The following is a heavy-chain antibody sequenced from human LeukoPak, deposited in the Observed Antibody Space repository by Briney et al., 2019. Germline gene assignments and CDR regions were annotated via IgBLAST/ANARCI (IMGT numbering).Heavy chain of an antibody. J-gene: IGHJ6*03. D-gene: IGHD6-6*01. CDR2: IYYSGST. CDR3: ARHRQYSNYYMDV. CDR1: GGSISSSSYY. V-gene: IGHV4-39*01. Sequence: PSETLSLTCTVSGGSISSSSYYWGWIRQPPGKGLEWIGSIYYSGSTYYNPSLKSRVTISVDTSKNQFSLKLSSVTAADTAVYYCARHRQYSNYYMDVWGKGTTVTISS.